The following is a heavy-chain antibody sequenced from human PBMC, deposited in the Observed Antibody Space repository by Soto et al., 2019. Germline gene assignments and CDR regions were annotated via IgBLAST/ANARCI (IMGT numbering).Heavy chain of an antibody. D-gene: IGHD6-6*01. J-gene: IGHJ5*02. V-gene: IGHV1-18*04. CDR3: ARALYSSSFYWFDP. CDR2: ISAYNGNT. CDR1: GYTFTSYG. Sequence: ASVKVSCKASGYTFTSYGISWVRQAPGQGLEWMGWISAYNGNTNYAQKLHGRVTMTTDTSTSTAYMELRSLRSDDTAVYYCARALYSSSFYWFDPWGQGTLVTVSS.